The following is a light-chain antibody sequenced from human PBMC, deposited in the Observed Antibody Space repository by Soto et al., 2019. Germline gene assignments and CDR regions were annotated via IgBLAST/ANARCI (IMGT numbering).Light chain of an antibody. J-gene: IGKJ5*01. CDR3: QHRHTTPIT. Sequence: DIQMTQSPSTLAGAVGVSVTITCRASQTISSLLAWYQQKPGKAPKLLIYKASTLKSGVPSRFSGSVSGKDSTLIGGRLQHDYLATYSCQHRHTTPITFGGGTRLEIK. CDR1: QTISSL. V-gene: IGKV1-5*03. CDR2: KAS.